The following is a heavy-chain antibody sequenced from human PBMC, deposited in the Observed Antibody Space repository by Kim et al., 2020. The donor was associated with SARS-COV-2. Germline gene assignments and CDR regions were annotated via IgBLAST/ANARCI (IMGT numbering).Heavy chain of an antibody. CDR2: IFHDGST. V-gene: IGHV4-39*01. CDR3: ATHFCSGDKTNNWFDP. CDR1: GGSISSNNYY. D-gene: IGHD3-10*02. Sequence: SETLSLTCSVSGGSISSNNYYWAWIRQPPGKGLEWIVSIFHDGSTYYSPSLQSRVTISKDTSQNQFSLRLTSVTAAATALYYCATHFCSGDKTNNWFDP. J-gene: IGHJ5*02.